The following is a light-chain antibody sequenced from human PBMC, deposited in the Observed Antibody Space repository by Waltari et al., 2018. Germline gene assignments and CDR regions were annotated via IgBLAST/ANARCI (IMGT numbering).Light chain of an antibody. CDR2: GAS. Sequence: DIQMTQSPSSLSASVGDRVTITCRASQGISHYLAWWQHKPGKVPNLLIYGASTLRSGVPSRLSGSGSGTEFTLTISSLQPEDVATYYCQKYNSPPQTFGQGTKVEIK. CDR1: QGISHY. V-gene: IGKV1-27*01. CDR3: QKYNSPPQT. J-gene: IGKJ1*01.